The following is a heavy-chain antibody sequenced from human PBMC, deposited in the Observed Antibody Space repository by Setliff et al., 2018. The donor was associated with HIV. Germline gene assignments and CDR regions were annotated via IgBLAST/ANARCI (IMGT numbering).Heavy chain of an antibody. V-gene: IGHV4-38-2*01. J-gene: IGHJ1*01. CDR1: GFSITTGYS. CDR2: ISHTGRA. D-gene: IGHD3-22*01. CDR3: AKMGDYSDGSGYNYPFII. Sequence: SETLSLTCAVSGFSITTGYSWGWIRQPAGTGLEWIGTISHTGRANYSPSLESRATISLDTSTNHFSLRLASVTAADPPFYFGAKMGDYSDGSGYNYPFIIWGQGPWS.